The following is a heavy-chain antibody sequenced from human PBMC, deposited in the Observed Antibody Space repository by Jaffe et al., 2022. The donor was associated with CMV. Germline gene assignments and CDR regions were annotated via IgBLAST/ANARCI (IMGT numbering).Heavy chain of an antibody. CDR3: ARDVWDTPVVTYFDN. CDR2: VWNDGSNK. D-gene: IGHD2-21*01. J-gene: IGHJ4*02. V-gene: IGHV3-33*08. CDR1: GFIFSTYG. Sequence: QVQLVESGGGVVQPGRSLRLSCAASGFIFSTYGMHWVRRAPGKGLEWVAVVWNDGSNKYYADSVKGRFTVSRDNSKNTLYMQMNSLRAEDTAVYFCARDVWDTPVVTYFDNWGQGTLVTVSS.